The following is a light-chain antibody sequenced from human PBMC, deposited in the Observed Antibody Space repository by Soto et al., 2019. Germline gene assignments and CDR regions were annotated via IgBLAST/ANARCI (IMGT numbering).Light chain of an antibody. J-gene: IGLJ2*01. CDR1: SSNIGSNT. V-gene: IGLV1-44*01. CDR3: SAWDDSLSRPV. Sequence: QSALTQPPSASGTPGQRVTISCSGSSSNIGSNTVNWYQQLPGTAPKLLIYSDSQRPSGVPDRFSGSKSGTSASLAISGLQSGDEADYYCSAWDDSLSRPVFGGGTKLTVL. CDR2: SDS.